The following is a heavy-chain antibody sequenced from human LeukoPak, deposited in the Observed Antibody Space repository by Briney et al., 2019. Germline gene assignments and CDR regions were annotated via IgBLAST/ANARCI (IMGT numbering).Heavy chain of an antibody. CDR3: ARVGGIAAADFDY. D-gene: IGHD6-13*01. CDR1: GYTFTSYG. V-gene: IGHV7-4-1*02. CDR2: INTNTGNP. J-gene: IGHJ4*02. Sequence: GASVKVSCKASGYTFTSYGISWVRQAPGQGLEWMGWINTNTGNPTYAQGFTGRFVFSLDTSVSTAYLQISSLKAEDTAVYYCARVGGIAAADFDYWGQGTLVTVSS.